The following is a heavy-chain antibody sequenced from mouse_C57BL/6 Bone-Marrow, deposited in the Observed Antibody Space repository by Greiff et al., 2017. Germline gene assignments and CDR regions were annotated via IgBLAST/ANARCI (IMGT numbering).Heavy chain of an antibody. CDR3: ARLDYYAMDY. CDR1: GFTFSSYA. Sequence: QLVESGGGLVKPGGSLKLSCAASGFTFSSYAMSWVRQTPEKRLEWVATISDGGSYTYYPDNVKGRFTISRDNAKNNLYLQMSHLKSEDTAMYYCARLDYYAMDYWGQGTSVTVSS. J-gene: IGHJ4*01. CDR2: ISDGGSYT. V-gene: IGHV5-4*01.